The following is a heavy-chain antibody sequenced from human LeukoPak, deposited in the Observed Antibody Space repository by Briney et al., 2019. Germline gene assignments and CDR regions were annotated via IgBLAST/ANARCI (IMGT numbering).Heavy chain of an antibody. Sequence: GGSLKISCKGAGYSFTSYWIGWVRPMPGKGMEWMGIIYPGDSDTRYSPSFQGQVTISADKSISTAYLQWSSLKASDTAMYYYARYGTRGSYYYYYGMDVWGQGTTVTVSS. CDR1: GYSFTSYW. CDR2: IYPGDSDT. D-gene: IGHD3-10*01. J-gene: IGHJ6*02. CDR3: ARYGTRGSYYYYYGMDV. V-gene: IGHV5-51*01.